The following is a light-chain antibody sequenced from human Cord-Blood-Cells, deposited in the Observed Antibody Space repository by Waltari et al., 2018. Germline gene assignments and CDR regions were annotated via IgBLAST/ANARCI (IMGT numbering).Light chain of an antibody. CDR3: CSYAGSSTPWV. J-gene: IGLJ3*02. Sequence: QSALTQPASVSGSPGQSLTISCTGTSSDVGSYNLFSWYQQHPGKAPKLMIYEGSKRPSGVSNRFSGSKSGNTASLTISGLQAEDEADYYCCSYAGSSTPWVFGGGTKLTVL. CDR2: EGS. V-gene: IGLV2-23*01. CDR1: SSDVGSYNL.